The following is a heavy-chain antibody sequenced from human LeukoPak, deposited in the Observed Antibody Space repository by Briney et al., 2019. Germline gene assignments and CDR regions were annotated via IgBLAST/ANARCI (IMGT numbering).Heavy chain of an antibody. CDR2: ISGSGGST. J-gene: IGHJ4*02. CDR3: AKDLWFGELLFFGLTFDY. CDR1: GFTFSSYA. V-gene: IGHV3-23*01. Sequence: GGSLRLSCAASGFTFSSYAMSWVRQASGKGLEWVSAISGSGGSTYYADSVKGRFTISRDNSKNTLYLQMNSLRAEDTAVYYCAKDLWFGELLFFGLTFDYWGQGTLVTVSS. D-gene: IGHD3-10*01.